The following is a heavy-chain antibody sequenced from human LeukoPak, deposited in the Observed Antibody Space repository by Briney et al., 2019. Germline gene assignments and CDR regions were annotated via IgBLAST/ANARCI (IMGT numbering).Heavy chain of an antibody. CDR1: GFTFSGNS. CDR3: ARDREFDYYDCSGYVLFDY. CDR2: ISSSSSYI. Sequence: GGSLTLSCAASGFTFSGNSMNWVRQPPGKGLNWVSSISSSSSYIYYADSVKGRFTISRDNAKNSLYLQMNSLRAEDTAVYYCARDREFDYYDCSGYVLFDYWGLGTLVTVSS. V-gene: IGHV3-21*01. J-gene: IGHJ4*02. D-gene: IGHD3-22*01.